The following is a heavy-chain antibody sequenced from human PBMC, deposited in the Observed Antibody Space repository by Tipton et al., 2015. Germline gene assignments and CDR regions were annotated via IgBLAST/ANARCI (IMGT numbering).Heavy chain of an antibody. CDR2: IYYSGDM. V-gene: IGHV4-39*07. CDR1: GVSISGTSYY. Sequence: TLSLTCTVSGVSISGTSYYWGWIRQPPGKGLEWIGSIYYSGDMYYNPSLKSRVTISVDTPKNRFSLRVRSVTAADTAVYYCACQDYDILTRDYQTVDYWGQGTLVTVSS. CDR3: ACQDYDILTRDYQTVDY. D-gene: IGHD3-9*01. J-gene: IGHJ4*02.